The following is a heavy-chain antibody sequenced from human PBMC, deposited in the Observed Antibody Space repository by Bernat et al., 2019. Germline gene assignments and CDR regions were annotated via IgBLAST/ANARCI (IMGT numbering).Heavy chain of an antibody. D-gene: IGHD4-11*01. J-gene: IGHJ4*02. CDR1: GFTFSSYS. V-gene: IGHV3-21*01. CDR3: ASMVTTTYYFDY. Sequence: EVQLVESGGGLVKPGGSLRLSCAASGFTFSSYSMNWVRQAPGKGLEWVSSISSSSSYIYYADSVKGRFTISSDNAKNSLYLQMNSLRAEDTAVYYCASMVTTTYYFDYWGQGTLVTVSS. CDR2: ISSSSSYI.